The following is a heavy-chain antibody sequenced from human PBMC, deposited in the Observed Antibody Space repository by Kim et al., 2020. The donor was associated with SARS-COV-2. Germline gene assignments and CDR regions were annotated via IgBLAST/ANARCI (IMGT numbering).Heavy chain of an antibody. CDR2: IYYSGST. Sequence: SETLSLTCTVSGGSISSSSYYWGWIRQPPGKGLEWIGSIYYSGSTYYNPSLKSRVTISVDTSKNQFSLKLSSVTAADTAVYYCARDRCTNGVCSLFDPWGQGTLVTVSS. CDR3: ARDRCTNGVCSLFDP. D-gene: IGHD2-8*01. J-gene: IGHJ5*02. V-gene: IGHV4-39*02. CDR1: GGSISSSSYY.